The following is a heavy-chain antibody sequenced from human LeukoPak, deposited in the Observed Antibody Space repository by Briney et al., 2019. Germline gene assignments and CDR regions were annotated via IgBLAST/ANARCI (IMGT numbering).Heavy chain of an antibody. D-gene: IGHD2-15*01. J-gene: IGHJ4*02. CDR3: AKTTTGYSSGRYPAWPIDY. Sequence: GGSLRLSCAASGFTFGSYAMYWVRQAPGKGLEWVSGIFGSGGSAHYADSVKGRFTISRDNSKNTVYLQMDSLRPEDTAIYCCAKTTTGYSSGRYPAWPIDYWGQGTLVTVSS. CDR1: GFTFGSYA. CDR2: IFGSGGSA. V-gene: IGHV3-23*01.